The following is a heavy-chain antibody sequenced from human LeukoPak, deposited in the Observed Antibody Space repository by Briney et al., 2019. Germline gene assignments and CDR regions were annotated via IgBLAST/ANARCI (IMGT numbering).Heavy chain of an antibody. V-gene: IGHV4-4*07. D-gene: IGHD1-26*01. J-gene: IGHJ4*02. CDR1: GGSISSYY. CDR2: IYTSGST. Sequence: SETLSLTCTVSGGSISSYYCNWIRQPAGKGLEWIGRIYTSGSTNYSPSLKSRVTMSVDTSQNQFSLKLSSVTAADTAVYYCASRRSGSYVDYWGQGTLVTVSS. CDR3: ASRRSGSYVDY.